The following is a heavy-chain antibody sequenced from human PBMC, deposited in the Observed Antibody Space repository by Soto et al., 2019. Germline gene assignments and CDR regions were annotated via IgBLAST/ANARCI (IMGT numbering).Heavy chain of an antibody. CDR3: ARRRDFEWASPPDS. J-gene: IGHJ4*02. D-gene: IGHD3-9*01. CDR1: GYSFSNYA. Sequence: ASLKLSCKASGYSFSNYAITWVRLAPGQGLECMGWISGYNGNTDYAQNFQGRVTMTTDTSTITAYMELRSLNSDDTAVYYCARRRDFEWASPPDSWGQGTLGTVSS. CDR2: ISGYNGNT. V-gene: IGHV1-18*04.